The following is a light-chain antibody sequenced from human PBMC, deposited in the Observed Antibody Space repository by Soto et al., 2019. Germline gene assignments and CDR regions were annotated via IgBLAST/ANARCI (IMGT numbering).Light chain of an antibody. CDR3: QQYYSTPP. J-gene: IGKJ1*01. V-gene: IGKV4-1*01. CDR1: QSVLYSSNNKNY. Sequence: DGGMSKTTKSLAVSLGERATINCKSSQSVLYSSNNKNYLAWYQQKPGQPPKLLIYWASTRESGVPDRFSGSGSGTDFTLTISSLQAEDVAVYYCQQYYSTPPFGQVSKV. CDR2: WAS.